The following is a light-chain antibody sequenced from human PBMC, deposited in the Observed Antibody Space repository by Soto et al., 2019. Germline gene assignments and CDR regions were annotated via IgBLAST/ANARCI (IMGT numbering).Light chain of an antibody. CDR2: LNSDGSH. J-gene: IGLJ2*01. CDR3: HTWGTGIQV. CDR1: SGHSSYA. V-gene: IGLV4-69*01. Sequence: QLVLTQSPSASASLGASVKLTCTLSSGHSSYAIAWHQQQPEKGPRYLMKLNSDGSHSKGDGIPARSSGSSSGAERYLTIYAHQYEDEADHYCHTWGTGIQVFGGGTKLTVL.